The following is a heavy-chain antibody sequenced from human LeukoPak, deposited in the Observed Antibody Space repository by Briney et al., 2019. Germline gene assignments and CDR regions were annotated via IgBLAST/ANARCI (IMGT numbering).Heavy chain of an antibody. CDR3: AKDKYSGSYYDGPTHYTGGAFDI. V-gene: IGHV3-30*18. CDR2: ISDDGSKI. Sequence: PGGSLRLSRAASGFTFSSYGMHWVRQAPGKGLEWVAVISDDGSKIYYADSVKGRFTISRDNSKNTLYLQMNSLRAEDTALYYCAKDKYSGSYYDGPTHYTGGAFDIWGQGTMVTVSS. CDR1: GFTFSSYG. D-gene: IGHD1-26*01. J-gene: IGHJ3*02.